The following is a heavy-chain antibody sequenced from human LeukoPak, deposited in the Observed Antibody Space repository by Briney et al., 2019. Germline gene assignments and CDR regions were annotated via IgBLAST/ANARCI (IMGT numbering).Heavy chain of an antibody. V-gene: IGHV1-2*02. CDR1: GYTFTGYH. Sequence: ASVKVSCKTSGYTFTGYHMHWVRQAPGQGLEWMGWINPNSGGTNYAQKFQGRVTMTRDTSISTAYMELNRLRSDDTAVYYCARGGSRDSSGPFDIWGQGTMVTVSS. D-gene: IGHD2-15*01. J-gene: IGHJ3*02. CDR3: ARGGSRDSSGPFDI. CDR2: INPNSGGT.